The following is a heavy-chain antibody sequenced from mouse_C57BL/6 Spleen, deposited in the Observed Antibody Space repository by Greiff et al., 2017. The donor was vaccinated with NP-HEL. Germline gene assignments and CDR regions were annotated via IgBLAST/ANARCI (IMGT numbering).Heavy chain of an antibody. Sequence: EVKLMESGGGLVKPGGSLKLSCAASGFTFSSYAMSWVRQTPEKRLEWVATISDGGSYTYYKENVKGRFTITRDNDKNKLYLQMNHLASDDTAMYYCASHYDYYAFAYWGQGTLVTVSA. CDR1: GFTFSSYA. J-gene: IGHJ3*01. V-gene: IGHV5-4*03. D-gene: IGHD2-4*01. CDR3: ASHYDYYAFAY. CDR2: ISDGGSYT.